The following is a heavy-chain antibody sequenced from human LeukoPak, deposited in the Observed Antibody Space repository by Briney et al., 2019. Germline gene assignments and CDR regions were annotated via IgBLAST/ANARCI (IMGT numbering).Heavy chain of an antibody. CDR1: GGSLSGYY. CDR2: VNHSGST. CDR3: ARGGPRVYYYYYYMDV. V-gene: IGHV4-34*01. J-gene: IGHJ6*03. Sequence: PSETLSLTCGVYGGSLSGYYWNWIRQSPGKGLEWIGEVNHSGSTNYNPSLKSRVTISLNTSTNQFSLSLTSVTAADTAVYYCARGGPRVYYYYYYMDVWGKGTSVTVS.